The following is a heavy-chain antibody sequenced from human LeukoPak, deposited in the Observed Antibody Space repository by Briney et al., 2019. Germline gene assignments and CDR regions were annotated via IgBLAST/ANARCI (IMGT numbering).Heavy chain of an antibody. CDR1: GYSFTSYW. Sequence: GESLKISCKGSGYSFTSYWIGWVRQMPGKGLEWMGIIYPGDSDTRYSPSFQGQVTISADKSISTAYLQWSSLKASDTAMYYCARHPSTPIVVVPAAIGAADYWGQGTLVTVSS. V-gene: IGHV5-51*01. CDR2: IYPGDSDT. D-gene: IGHD2-2*02. CDR3: ARHPSTPIVVVPAAIGAADY. J-gene: IGHJ4*02.